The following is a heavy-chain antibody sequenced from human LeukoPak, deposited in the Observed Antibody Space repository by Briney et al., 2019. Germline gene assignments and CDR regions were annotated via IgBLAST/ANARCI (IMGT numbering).Heavy chain of an antibody. CDR3: ARHGGYRFDF. Sequence: SETLSLTCTVSGVPIGSDYWSWIRQSAGKGLEWIGRIYISGDMTHNPSLKSRVTMSVDKSRNQFSLTLNFVTAADTAFYYCARHGGYRFDFWGQGALVTVSS. D-gene: IGHD3-16*01. J-gene: IGHJ4*02. CDR2: IYISGDM. V-gene: IGHV4-4*07. CDR1: GVPIGSDY.